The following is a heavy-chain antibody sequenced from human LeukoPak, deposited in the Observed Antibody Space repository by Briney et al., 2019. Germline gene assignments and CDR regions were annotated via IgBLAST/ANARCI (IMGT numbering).Heavy chain of an antibody. CDR1: GGSISSGSYY. Sequence: SETLSLTCTVSGGSISSGSYYWSWIRQPAGKGLEWIGRIYTSGSTNYNPSLKSRVTISVDTSKNQFSLKLSSVTAADTAVYYCATPRVGGYCSGGSCYESHYMDVWGKGTTVTVSS. V-gene: IGHV4-61*02. CDR3: ATPRVGGYCSGGSCYESHYMDV. D-gene: IGHD2-15*01. J-gene: IGHJ6*03. CDR2: IYTSGST.